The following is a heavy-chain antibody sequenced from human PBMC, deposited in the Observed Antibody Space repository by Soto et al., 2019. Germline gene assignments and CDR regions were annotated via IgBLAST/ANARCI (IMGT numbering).Heavy chain of an antibody. V-gene: IGHV1-18*04. J-gene: IGHJ1*01. D-gene: IGHD4-17*01. CDR2: ISPLKGRT. CDR1: GYTFTSYG. CDR3: AMDYGDRPEYFKH. Sequence: GPDLKRPGASMKVSCKASGYTFTSYGISWVRQAPGPWLEWMAWISPLKGRTQYSQKAQGRVTLSTDTSSNTAYMEMTTLRVDDTAVYYCAMDYGDRPEYFKHWGQGTLVTVS.